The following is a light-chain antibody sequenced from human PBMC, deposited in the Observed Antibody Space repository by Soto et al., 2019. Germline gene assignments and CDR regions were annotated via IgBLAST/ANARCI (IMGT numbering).Light chain of an antibody. CDR2: DAS. CDR3: QQYGSSPRT. J-gene: IGKJ1*01. CDR1: QSVSSY. Sequence: EIVLTQSPATLSLSPGERATLSCRASQSVSSYVAWYQQKPGQAPRLLIYDASNRATGIPARFSGSGSGTDFTLTISRLEPEDFAVYYCQQYGSSPRTFGQGTKV. V-gene: IGKV3-20*01.